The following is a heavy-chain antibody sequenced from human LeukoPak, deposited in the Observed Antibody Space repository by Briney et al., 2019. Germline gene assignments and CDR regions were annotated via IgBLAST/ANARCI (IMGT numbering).Heavy chain of an antibody. CDR1: GGSISSSSYY. J-gene: IGHJ4*02. V-gene: IGHV4-61*05. CDR2: IYYSGST. CDR3: AREGY. Sequence: SETPSLTCTVSGGSISSSSYYWGWIRQPPGKGLEWIGYIYYSGSTNYNPSLKSRVTISVDTSKNQFSLKLSSVTAADTAVYYCAREGYWGQGTLVTVSS.